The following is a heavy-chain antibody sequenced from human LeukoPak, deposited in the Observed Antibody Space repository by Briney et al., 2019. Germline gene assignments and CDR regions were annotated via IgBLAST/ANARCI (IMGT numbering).Heavy chain of an antibody. CDR2: ISWNSGSI. J-gene: IGHJ4*02. CDR3: AKDGGIRRAAY. V-gene: IGHV3-9*01. D-gene: IGHD2-15*01. CDR1: GFTFDDYA. Sequence: QAGGSLRLSCAASGFTFDDYAMHWVRQAPGKGLEWVSGISWNSGSIGYADSVKGRFTISRDNAKNSLYLQMNSLRAEDTALYYCAKDGGIRRAAYWGQGTLVTVSS.